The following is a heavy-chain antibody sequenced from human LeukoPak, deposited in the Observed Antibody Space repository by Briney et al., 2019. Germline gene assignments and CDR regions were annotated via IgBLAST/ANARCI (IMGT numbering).Heavy chain of an antibody. Sequence: GGSLRLSCAASGFTFSSYSMNWVRQAPGKGLEWVSSISSSSSYIYYADSVKGRFTISRDNAKNSLYLQMNSLRAEDTAVYYCARDPHLRYLDSFYYYGMDVWGQGTTVTVSS. CDR3: ARDPHLRYLDSFYYYGMDV. D-gene: IGHD3-9*01. J-gene: IGHJ6*02. V-gene: IGHV3-21*01. CDR1: GFTFSSYS. CDR2: ISSSSSYI.